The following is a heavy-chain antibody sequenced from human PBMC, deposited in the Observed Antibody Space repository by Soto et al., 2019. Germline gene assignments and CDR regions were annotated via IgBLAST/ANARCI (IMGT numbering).Heavy chain of an antibody. V-gene: IGHV4-34*01. CDR2: INYSGNT. Sequence: QVQLQQWGAGLLKPSETLSLTCAVCGGSFSGYYWSWIRQPPGKGLEWIGEINYSGNTNYNPSLKSRVSISVDTSKNQLFLNMSSVTAADTAMYYCARHHVRGRTIVGAAEYWGQGTLVTVSS. D-gene: IGHD1-26*01. CDR3: ARHHVRGRTIVGAAEY. CDR1: GGSFSGYY. J-gene: IGHJ4*02.